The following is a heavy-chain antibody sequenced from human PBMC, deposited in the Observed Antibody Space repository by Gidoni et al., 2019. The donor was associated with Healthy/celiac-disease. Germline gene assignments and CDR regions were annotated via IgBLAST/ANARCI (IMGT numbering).Heavy chain of an antibody. V-gene: IGHV3-48*03. CDR1: GFPLSSYD. Sequence: EVQLVESGGGLVQPGGSLRLSCAASGFPLSSYDMNWVSQAPGKGLDWVSYISSSGSTIYYADSVKGRFTISRDNAKNSLYLQMNSLRAEDTAVYYCARGRAGYYYDRQPRFMSGEPEYYFDYWGQGTLVTVSS. J-gene: IGHJ4*02. CDR2: ISSSGSTI. D-gene: IGHD3-22*01. CDR3: ARGRAGYYYDRQPRFMSGEPEYYFDY.